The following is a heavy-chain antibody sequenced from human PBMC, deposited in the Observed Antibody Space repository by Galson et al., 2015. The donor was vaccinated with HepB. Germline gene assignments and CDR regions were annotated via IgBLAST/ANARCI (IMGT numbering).Heavy chain of an antibody. V-gene: IGHV5-51*01. Sequence: QSGAEVTKPGESLKISCKGSGYSFTSYWIGWVRQMPGKGLEWMGIIYPGDSDTRYSPSFQGQVTISADKSISTAYLQWSSLKASDTAMYYCARHPTPGGITIFGVVMDVWGKGTTVTVSS. J-gene: IGHJ6*04. D-gene: IGHD3-3*01. CDR1: GYSFTSYW. CDR3: ARHPTPGGITIFGVVMDV. CDR2: IYPGDSDT.